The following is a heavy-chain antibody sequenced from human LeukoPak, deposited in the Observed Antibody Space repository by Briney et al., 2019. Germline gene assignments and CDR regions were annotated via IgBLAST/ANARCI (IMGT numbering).Heavy chain of an antibody. CDR3: ARGGPYDYVWGSYDY. D-gene: IGHD3-16*01. V-gene: IGHV3-74*01. J-gene: IGHJ4*02. Sequence: GGSLRLSCAASGFTFSSYWMHWVRQAPGKGLVWVSRINSDGSSTYYTDSVKGRFTISRDNAKNSLYLQMNSLRAEDTAVYYCARGGPYDYVWGSYDYWGQGTLVTVSS. CDR2: INSDGSST. CDR1: GFTFSSYW.